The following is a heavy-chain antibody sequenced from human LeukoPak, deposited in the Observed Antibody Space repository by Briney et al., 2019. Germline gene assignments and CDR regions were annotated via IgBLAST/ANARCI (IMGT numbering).Heavy chain of an antibody. CDR2: IYYSGGT. J-gene: IGHJ1*01. CDR3: ASHSATWYFQH. D-gene: IGHD6-13*01. V-gene: IGHV4-59*01. Sequence: KSSETLSLTCTVSGGSISSYYWSWIRQPPGKGLEWIGYIYYSGGTNYKPSLKSRVTMSLNTSKNQFSLNLSSVTAADTAIYYCASHSATWYFQHWGQGTPVTVSS. CDR1: GGSISSYY.